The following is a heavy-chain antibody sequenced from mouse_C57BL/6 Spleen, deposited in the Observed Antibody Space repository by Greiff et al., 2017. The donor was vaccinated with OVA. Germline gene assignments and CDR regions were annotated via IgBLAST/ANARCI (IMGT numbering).Heavy chain of an antibody. CDR3: ARDYYGSSHYFDY. J-gene: IGHJ2*01. V-gene: IGHV1-82*01. Sequence: VQLHQSGPELVKPGASVKISCKASGYAFSSSWMNWVKQRPGKGLEWIGRIYPGDGDTNYNGKFKGKATLTADKSSSTAYMQLSSLTSEDSAVYFCARDYYGSSHYFDYWGQGTTLTVAS. D-gene: IGHD1-1*01. CDR2: IYPGDGDT. CDR1: GYAFSSSW.